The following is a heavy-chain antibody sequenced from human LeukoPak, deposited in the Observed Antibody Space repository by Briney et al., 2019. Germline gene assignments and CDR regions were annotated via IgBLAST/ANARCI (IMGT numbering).Heavy chain of an antibody. CDR2: IYPGDSDT. D-gene: IGHD2-21*01. CDR3: ASPAGRGGDSDAFDI. J-gene: IGHJ3*02. Sequence: GESLKISCKGSGYSFTSHWIGWVRQMPGRGLEWMGIIYPGDSDTRYSPSFQGQVTISADKSISTAYLQWSSLKASDTAMYYCASPAGRGGDSDAFDIWGQGTMVTVSS. V-gene: IGHV5-51*01. CDR1: GYSFTSHW.